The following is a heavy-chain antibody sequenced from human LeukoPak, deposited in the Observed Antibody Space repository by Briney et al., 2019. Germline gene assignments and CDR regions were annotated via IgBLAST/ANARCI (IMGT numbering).Heavy chain of an antibody. CDR2: ISAYNGNT. CDR3: ARDSGWYSGSYYVTRGYYFDY. J-gene: IGHJ4*02. Sequence: VASVKVSCKASGYTFTSYGISWVRQAPGQVLEWMGWISAYNGNTNYAQKLQGRVTMTTDTSTSTAYMELRSLRSDDTAVYYCARDSGWYSGSYYVTRGYYFDYWGQGTLVTVSS. CDR1: GYTFTSYG. V-gene: IGHV1-18*01. D-gene: IGHD1-26*01.